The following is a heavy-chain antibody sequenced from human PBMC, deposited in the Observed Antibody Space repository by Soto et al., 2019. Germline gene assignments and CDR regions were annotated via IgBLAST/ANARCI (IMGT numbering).Heavy chain of an antibody. CDR3: ARDHRITIFGVVYNWFDP. CDR1: GGSISSGGYS. CDR2: IYHSGST. Sequence: PSETLSLTCAVSGGSISSGGYSWSWIRQPPGKGLEWIGYIYHSGSTYYNPSLKSRVTISVDRSKNQFSLKLSSVTAADTAVYYCARDHRITIFGVVYNWFDPWGQGTLVTVSS. J-gene: IGHJ5*02. D-gene: IGHD3-3*01. V-gene: IGHV4-30-2*01.